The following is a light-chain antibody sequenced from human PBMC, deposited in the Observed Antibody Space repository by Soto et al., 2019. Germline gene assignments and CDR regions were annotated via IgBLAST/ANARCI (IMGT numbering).Light chain of an antibody. Sequence: DIQMTQSPSSLSASIGDRVTITCLASQDISHFLNWYQQKPDKAPKLLIYDASNLETGVPSRFSGIESGKNFSLTISSLHPEEIGTYYCQQAVLAPLTFGGGTKVE. J-gene: IGKJ4*01. CDR1: QDISHF. CDR2: DAS. CDR3: QQAVLAPLT. V-gene: IGKV1-33*01.